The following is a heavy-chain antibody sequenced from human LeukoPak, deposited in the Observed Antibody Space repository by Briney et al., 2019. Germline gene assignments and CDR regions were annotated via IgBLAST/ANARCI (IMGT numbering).Heavy chain of an antibody. V-gene: IGHV1-69*13. Sequence: ASVKVSCKASGGTFSSYAISWVRQAPGQGLEWMGGIIPIFGTADYAQKFQGRVTITADESTSTAYMELSSLRSEDTAVYYCARGVSGSYHGGYYFDYWGQGTVVTVSS. CDR1: GGTFSSYA. D-gene: IGHD3-16*02. CDR2: IIPIFGTA. J-gene: IGHJ4*02. CDR3: ARGVSGSYHGGYYFDY.